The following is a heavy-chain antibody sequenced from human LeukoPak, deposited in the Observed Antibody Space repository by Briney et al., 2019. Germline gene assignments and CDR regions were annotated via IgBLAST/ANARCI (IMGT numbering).Heavy chain of an antibody. D-gene: IGHD4-17*01. V-gene: IGHV3-21*01. CDR2: ISSSSSYI. Sequence: PGGSLRLSCAASGFTFSSYSMNWVRQAPGKGLEWVSSISSSSSYIYYADSVKGRFTISRDNAKNSLYLQMNSLRAEDTAVYYCARDYGDYGVLDYWGQGTLVTVSS. J-gene: IGHJ4*02. CDR3: ARDYGDYGVLDY. CDR1: GFTFSSYS.